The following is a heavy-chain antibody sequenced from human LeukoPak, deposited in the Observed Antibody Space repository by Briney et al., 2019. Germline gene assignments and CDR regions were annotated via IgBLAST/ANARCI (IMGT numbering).Heavy chain of an antibody. CDR1: GYTFTSYG. Sequence: GASVKVSCKASGYTFTSYGISWVRQAPGQGLEWMGRIIPIFGTANYAQKFQGRVTITTDESTSTAYMELSSLRSEDTAVYYCARDLDYGDYSALNWFDPWGQGTLVTVSS. D-gene: IGHD4-17*01. CDR2: IIPIFGTA. V-gene: IGHV1-69*05. J-gene: IGHJ5*02. CDR3: ARDLDYGDYSALNWFDP.